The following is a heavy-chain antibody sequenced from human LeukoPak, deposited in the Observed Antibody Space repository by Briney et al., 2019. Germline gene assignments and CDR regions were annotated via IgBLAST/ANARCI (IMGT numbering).Heavy chain of an antibody. Sequence: GGSLRLSCAASGFTFDDYAMHWVRQAPGKGLEWVSGISRNSGSIGYADSVKGRFTISRDNAKNSLYLQMNSLRAEDTALYYCAKGLEDYWGQGTLVTVSS. CDR1: GFTFDDYA. J-gene: IGHJ4*02. CDR3: AKGLEDY. CDR2: ISRNSGSI. V-gene: IGHV3-9*01.